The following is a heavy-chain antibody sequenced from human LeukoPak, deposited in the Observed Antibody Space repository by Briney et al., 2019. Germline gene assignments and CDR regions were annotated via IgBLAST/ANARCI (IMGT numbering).Heavy chain of an antibody. CDR2: MNPNSGNT. CDR1: GYTFTSYD. V-gene: IGHV1-8*01. J-gene: IGHJ4*02. Sequence: GASVKVSCKASGYTFTSYDITWVRQATGQGLEWMGWMNPNSGNTGYAQKFQGRATMTRNTSISTAYMELSSLRSEDTAVYYCARYYYDSSAYYYGVDYWGQGTLVTVSS. CDR3: ARYYYDSSAYYYGVDY. D-gene: IGHD3-22*01.